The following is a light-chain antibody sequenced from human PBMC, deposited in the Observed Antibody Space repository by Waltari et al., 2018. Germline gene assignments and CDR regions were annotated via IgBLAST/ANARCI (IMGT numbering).Light chain of an antibody. CDR2: EVS. Sequence: QSALTQPASVSGSPGQSIAISCTGSISDIGRYNFVSWYQHHPGTAPKLIIYEVSTRPAGVSLRFSGSKSGSTASLTISGLQAEDETTYYCCSYTSTSTYVFGNGTKVAVL. CDR3: CSYTSTSTYV. J-gene: IGLJ1*01. CDR1: ISDIGRYNF. V-gene: IGLV2-14*01.